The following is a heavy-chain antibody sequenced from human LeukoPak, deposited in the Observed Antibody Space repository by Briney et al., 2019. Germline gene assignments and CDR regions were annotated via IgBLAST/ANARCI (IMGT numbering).Heavy chain of an antibody. D-gene: IGHD3-3*01. V-gene: IGHV4-59*08. Sequence: SETLSLTCTVSGGSISSYYWSLIRQPPGKGLEWIGYIYYSGSTNYNPSLKSRVTISVDTSKNQFSLKLSSVTAADTAVYYCARLGQSYDFWSGPTSSNWFDPWGQGTLVTVSS. CDR1: GGSISSYY. J-gene: IGHJ5*02. CDR3: ARLGQSYDFWSGPTSSNWFDP. CDR2: IYYSGST.